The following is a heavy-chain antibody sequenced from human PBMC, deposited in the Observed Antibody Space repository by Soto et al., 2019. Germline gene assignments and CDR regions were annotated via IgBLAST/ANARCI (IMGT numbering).Heavy chain of an antibody. V-gene: IGHV1-2*04. CDR2: INPNGGET. D-gene: IGHD6-13*01. J-gene: IGHJ6*02. CDR3: ATVKADSRDYYYYYGMDV. CDR1: GYTFTGYY. Sequence: ASVKVSCKASGYTFTGYYMHWVRQAPGQGLEWMGGINPNGGETNYAQKFQGWVTMTGDTSTSTAYMELSSLRSEDTAVYYCATVKADSRDYYYYYGMDVWGQGTRVTVSS.